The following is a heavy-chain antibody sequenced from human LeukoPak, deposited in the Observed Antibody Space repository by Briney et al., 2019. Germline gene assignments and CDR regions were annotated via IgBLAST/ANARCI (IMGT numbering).Heavy chain of an antibody. J-gene: IGHJ4*02. CDR2: TYYRSKWRN. D-gene: IGHD7-27*01. Sequence: SQTLSLTCAISGDRVSSNSAAWNWIRQSPSRGLEWLGRTYYRSKWRNDYAVSVKSRITVNPDTSKNQFSLQLFSVAPEDTAVYYCARLENWVFDYWGQGTLVTVSS. V-gene: IGHV6-1*01. CDR3: ARLENWVFDY. CDR1: GDRVSSNSAA.